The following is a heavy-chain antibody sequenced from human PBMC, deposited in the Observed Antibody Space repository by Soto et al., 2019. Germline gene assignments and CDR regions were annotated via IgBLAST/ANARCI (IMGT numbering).Heavy chain of an antibody. V-gene: IGHV3-74*01. CDR2: IKSDGSGT. J-gene: IGHJ4*02. D-gene: IGHD3-22*01. CDR3: ARGDGDYYDGNGYLGRH. Sequence: EVQLVESEGGLVQPGGSLRLSCAASGFTFSSYWMHWVRQAPGKGLVWVSRIKSDGSGTYYADSVKGRLTISRDNAKNTLYLQMNSLRAEDTAVYYCARGDGDYYDGNGYLGRHWGQGTLITVSS. CDR1: GFTFSSYW.